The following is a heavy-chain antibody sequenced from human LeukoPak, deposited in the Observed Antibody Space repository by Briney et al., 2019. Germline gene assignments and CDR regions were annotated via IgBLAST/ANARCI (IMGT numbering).Heavy chain of an antibody. Sequence: TSGTLSLTCAVSGGSISSSNWWSWVRQPPGKGLEWIGEIYHSGSTNYNPSLKSRVTISVDKSKNQFSLKLSSVTAADTAVYYCARDADYGDYYFDYWGQGTLVTVSS. V-gene: IGHV4-4*02. CDR1: GGSISSSNW. CDR3: ARDADYGDYYFDY. D-gene: IGHD4-17*01. J-gene: IGHJ4*02. CDR2: IYHSGST.